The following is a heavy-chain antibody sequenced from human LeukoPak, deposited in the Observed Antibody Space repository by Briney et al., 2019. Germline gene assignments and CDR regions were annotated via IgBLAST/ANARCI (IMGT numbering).Heavy chain of an antibody. D-gene: IGHD2-8*01. CDR2: ISGSGSDT. J-gene: IGHJ5*02. CDR3: TSHPPIIPVALTCMYNWFVP. CDR1: RFTSSAFY. V-gene: IGHV3-11*06. Sequence: GGSLRLSSAASRFTSSAFYTSCVRQAPGKGLEWLSYISGSGSDTNYADSVKGRFTISRDNAKNSLYLQMNSLRAEDTAVYYCTSHPPIIPVALTCMYNWFVPLGQGSLVIVSS.